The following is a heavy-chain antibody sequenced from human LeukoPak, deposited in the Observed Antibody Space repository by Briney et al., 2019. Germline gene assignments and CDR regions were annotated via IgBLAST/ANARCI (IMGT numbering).Heavy chain of an antibody. D-gene: IGHD3-9*01. CDR1: GYTFTSYG. J-gene: IGHJ5*02. Sequence: ASVKVSCKASGYTFTSYGINWVRQATGQGLEWMGWMNPNSGNTGYAQKFQGRVTMTRNTSISTAYMELSSLRSEDTAVYYCARGRRRYFDWLLSTASTNWFDPWGQGTLVTVSS. CDR3: ARGRRRYFDWLLSTASTNWFDP. CDR2: MNPNSGNT. V-gene: IGHV1-8*02.